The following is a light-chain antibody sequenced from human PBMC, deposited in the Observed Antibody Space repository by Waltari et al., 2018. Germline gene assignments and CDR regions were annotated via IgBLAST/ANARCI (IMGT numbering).Light chain of an antibody. CDR2: EAS. Sequence: VMTQSPPSLSVSPGQPASISCKSSQSLLHSDGKSYLCWYVQKPGQPPQLLIYEASNRFSGVPERFSGSGSGTLFTLKISRVEAEDVGIYYCMQRIQTPVTFGGGTKVEIK. CDR1: QSLLHSDGKSY. V-gene: IGKV2D-29*01. J-gene: IGKJ4*01. CDR3: MQRIQTPVT.